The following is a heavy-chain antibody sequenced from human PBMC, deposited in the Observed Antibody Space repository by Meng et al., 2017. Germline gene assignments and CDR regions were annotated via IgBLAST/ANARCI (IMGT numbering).Heavy chain of an antibody. Sequence: QLTAWGAGLLKPSETLSLTGAVYGGSFSGYYWSWIRQPPGKGLEWIGEINHSGSTNYNPSLKSRVTMSLDTSKNQFSLRLSSVTAADTAVYYCARSHSVTIVAFDYWGQGTLVTVSS. CDR1: GGSFSGYY. J-gene: IGHJ4*02. CDR2: INHSGST. CDR3: ARSHSVTIVAFDY. V-gene: IGHV4-34*01. D-gene: IGHD4-17*01.